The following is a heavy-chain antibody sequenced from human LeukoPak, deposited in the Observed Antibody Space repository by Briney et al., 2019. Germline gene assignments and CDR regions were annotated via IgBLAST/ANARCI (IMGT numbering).Heavy chain of an antibody. CDR2: ITGSDDRT. V-gene: IGHV3-23*01. Sequence: GGSLSLSCAASGFTFSSAAITWVRQAPGKGLEWVSTITGSDDRTYYGDSVKGRFTISRDYSKNTLHLQMNSLRAEDTAIYYCAKGPQLNSGYHPNYWGQGILVTVSS. J-gene: IGHJ4*02. D-gene: IGHD3-22*01. CDR3: AKGPQLNSGYHPNY. CDR1: GFTFSSAA.